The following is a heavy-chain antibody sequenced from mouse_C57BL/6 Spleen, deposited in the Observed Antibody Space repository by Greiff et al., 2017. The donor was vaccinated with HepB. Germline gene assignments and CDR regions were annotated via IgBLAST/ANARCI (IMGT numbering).Heavy chain of an antibody. CDR2: ISDGGSYT. CDR1: GFTFSSYA. J-gene: IGHJ2*01. D-gene: IGHD1-1*01. V-gene: IGHV5-4*01. CDR3: ARDHDYGSSYVGGYFDY. Sequence: EVKLVESGGGLVKPGGSLKLSCAASGFTFSSYAMSWVRQTPEKRLEWVATISDGGSYTYYPDNVKGRFTISRDNAKNNLYLQMSHLKSEDTAMYYCARDHDYGSSYVGGYFDYWGQGTTLTVSS.